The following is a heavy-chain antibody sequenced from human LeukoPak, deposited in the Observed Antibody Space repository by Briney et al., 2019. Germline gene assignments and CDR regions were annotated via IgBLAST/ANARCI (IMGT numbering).Heavy chain of an antibody. CDR2: IYPGDYET. CDR1: GYSFSNYW. V-gene: IGHV5-51*01. J-gene: IGHJ4*02. CDR3: AIPPGYCGNDCSFDH. D-gene: IGHD2-21*02. Sequence: HGESLKISCEGSGYSFSNYWIGWVRQMPGKGLEWMGIIYPGDYETRYSPSFQGLVTISVDKSISTAYLQWSSLKASDTAMYYCAIPPGYCGNDCSFDHWGQGTLVTVPS.